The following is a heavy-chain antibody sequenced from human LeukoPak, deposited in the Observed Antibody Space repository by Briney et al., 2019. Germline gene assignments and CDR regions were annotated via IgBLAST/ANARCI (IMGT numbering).Heavy chain of an antibody. CDR2: IRSKAYGGTT. Sequence: GGSLRLSCTASGFTFGDYAMSWFRQAPGKGLEWVGFIRSKAYGGTTEYAVSVKGRFTISRDDSKSIAYLQMNSLKTEDTAVYYCTRDMTFYAYTYYFDYWGQGTLVTVSS. CDR1: GFTFGDYA. D-gene: IGHD2/OR15-2a*01. J-gene: IGHJ4*02. CDR3: TRDMTFYAYTYYFDY. V-gene: IGHV3-49*03.